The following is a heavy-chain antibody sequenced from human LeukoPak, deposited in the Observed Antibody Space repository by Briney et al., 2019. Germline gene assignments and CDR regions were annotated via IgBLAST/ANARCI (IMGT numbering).Heavy chain of an antibody. D-gene: IGHD1-26*01. CDR3: ARSEVGVAGPLDI. J-gene: IGHJ3*02. CDR2: IYSGGNSI. Sequence: GGSLRLSCAASGFSFSDYFMTWIRQAPRKGLEWVSYIYSGGNSIYYADSAKGRFTISRDSAKSSLYLQMNSLRAEDTAVYYCARSEVGVAGPLDIWVQGTMVIVSS. V-gene: IGHV3-11*04. CDR1: GFSFSDYF.